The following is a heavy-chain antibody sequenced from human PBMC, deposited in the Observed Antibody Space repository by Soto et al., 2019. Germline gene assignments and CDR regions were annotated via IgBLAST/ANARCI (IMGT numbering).Heavy chain of an antibody. Sequence: PGGSLRLSXAASGFTFSNAWMSWVRQAPGKGLEWVGRIKSKTDGGTTDYAAPVKGRFTISRDDSKNTLYLQMNSLKTEDTAVYYCTTDQTYEGMDVWGQGTTVTVSS. CDR3: TTDQTYEGMDV. CDR2: IKSKTDGGTT. CDR1: GFTFSNAW. J-gene: IGHJ6*02. V-gene: IGHV3-15*01. D-gene: IGHD3-22*01.